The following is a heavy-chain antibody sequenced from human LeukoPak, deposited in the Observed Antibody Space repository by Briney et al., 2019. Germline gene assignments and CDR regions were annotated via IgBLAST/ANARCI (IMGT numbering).Heavy chain of an antibody. Sequence: ASVKVSCKASGYTFTSYGITWVRQAPGQGLEWMAWISAYNGKTNYAQRFQGRVTMTTDTSTSTAYMELRSVRSDDTAVYYCARDGPDYGDYINFDYWGQGTLVTVSS. CDR2: ISAYNGKT. V-gene: IGHV1-18*01. CDR3: ARDGPDYGDYINFDY. J-gene: IGHJ4*02. CDR1: GYTFTSYG. D-gene: IGHD4-17*01.